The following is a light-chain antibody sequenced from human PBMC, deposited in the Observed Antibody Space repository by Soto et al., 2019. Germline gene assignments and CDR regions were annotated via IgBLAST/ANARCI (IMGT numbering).Light chain of an antibody. CDR3: QQYGRSPWT. V-gene: IGKV3-20*01. Sequence: VVLTQSPGTLSLSPGDRATLSCRASQSVSSSYLAWYQQKHGQAPRLLIYDASSRATGIPDRFSGSGSGTDFTLTISRLEPEDFAVYYCQQYGRSPWTFGQGTKVDIK. CDR2: DAS. CDR1: QSVSSSY. J-gene: IGKJ1*01.